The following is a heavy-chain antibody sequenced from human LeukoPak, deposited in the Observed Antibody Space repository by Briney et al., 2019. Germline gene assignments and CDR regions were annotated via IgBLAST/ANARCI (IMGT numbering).Heavy chain of an antibody. D-gene: IGHD1-1*01. J-gene: IGHJ6*02. V-gene: IGHV1-18*01. CDR2: ISAYNGNT. CDR3: ARADTSGHYYYYYGMDV. Sequence: ASVKVSCKASGYTFTTYGISWVRQAPGQGLEWMGWISAYNGNTNYAQKLQGRVTMTTDTSTSTAYMELRSLRSDDTAVYYCARADTSGHYYYYYGMDVWGQGTTVTVSS. CDR1: GYTFTTYG.